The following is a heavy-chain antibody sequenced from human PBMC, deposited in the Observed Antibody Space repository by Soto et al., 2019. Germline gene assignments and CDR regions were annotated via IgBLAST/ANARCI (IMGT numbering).Heavy chain of an antibody. V-gene: IGHV4-34*01. CDR2: INHSGST. CDR3: ARKVDSNYYGSS. Sequence: SETLSLTCAVYGGSFSDYYWSWIRQPPGKGLEWIGEINHSGSTNYNPSLKSRVTISVDTSKNQFSLELSSVTAADTAVYYCARKVDSNYYGSSWGQGTLVT. D-gene: IGHD3-10*01. J-gene: IGHJ5*02. CDR1: GGSFSDYY.